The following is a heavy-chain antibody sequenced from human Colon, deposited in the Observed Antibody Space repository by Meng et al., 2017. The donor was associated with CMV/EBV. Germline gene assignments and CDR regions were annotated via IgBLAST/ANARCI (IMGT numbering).Heavy chain of an antibody. CDR3: ARISVVRGVVPYYYYGMDV. J-gene: IGHJ6*02. V-gene: IGHV1-18*01. CDR2: ISAYNGHT. D-gene: IGHD3-10*01. CDR1: GYTFTSYG. Sequence: ASVKVSCKASGYTFTSYGINWVRQVPGQGLEWMGWISAYNGHTNYAQKLKGRVTMTTDTSTSTAYMELRSLRSDDTAAYYCARISVVRGVVPYYYYGMDVWGQGTTVTVSS.